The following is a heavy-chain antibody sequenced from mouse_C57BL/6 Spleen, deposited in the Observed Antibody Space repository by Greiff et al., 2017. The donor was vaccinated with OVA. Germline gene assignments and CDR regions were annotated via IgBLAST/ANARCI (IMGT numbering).Heavy chain of an antibody. V-gene: IGHV1-53*01. CDR1: GYTFISYW. D-gene: IGHD3-2*02. CDR3: AIETAQAYAMDY. J-gene: IGHJ4*01. Sequence: QVQLQQPGTELVKPGASVKLSCKASGYTFISYWMHWVKQRPGQGLEWIGNINPSNGGTNYNEKFKSKATLTVDKSSSTAYMQLSSLTSEDSAVYYCAIETAQAYAMDYWGQGTSVTVSS. CDR2: INPSNGGT.